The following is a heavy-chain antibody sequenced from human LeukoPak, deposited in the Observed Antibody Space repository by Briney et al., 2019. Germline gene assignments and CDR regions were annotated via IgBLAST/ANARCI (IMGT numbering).Heavy chain of an antibody. J-gene: IGHJ6*02. CDR1: GFTFSSYA. V-gene: IGHV3-23*01. CDR2: ISGSGGST. D-gene: IGHD5-18*01. CDR3: AKDPQIQLWPPNLYYYYYGMDV. Sequence: GGSLRLSCAAPGFTFSSYAMSWVRQAPGKGLEWVSAISGSGGSTYYADSVKGRFTISRDNSKNTLYLQMNSLRAEDTAVYYCAKDPQIQLWPPNLYYYYYGMDVWGQGTTVTVSS.